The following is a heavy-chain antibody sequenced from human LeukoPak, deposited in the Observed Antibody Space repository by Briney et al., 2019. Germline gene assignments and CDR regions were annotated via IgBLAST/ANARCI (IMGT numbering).Heavy chain of an antibody. Sequence: SETLSLTCNVSGGSISGYHWSWIRQPPGKGLEWLGYIYYSGSSNYNPSLKSRVTISVDKSKNQFSLKLSSVTAADTAVYYCARVGAVAGLYYFDYWGQGTLVTVSS. CDR1: GGSISGYH. CDR2: IYYSGSS. D-gene: IGHD6-19*01. CDR3: ARVGAVAGLYYFDY. J-gene: IGHJ4*02. V-gene: IGHV4-59*12.